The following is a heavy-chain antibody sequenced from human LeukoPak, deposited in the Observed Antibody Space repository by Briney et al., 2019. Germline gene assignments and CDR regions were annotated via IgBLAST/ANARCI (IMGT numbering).Heavy chain of an antibody. J-gene: IGHJ5*02. V-gene: IGHV4-59*08. Sequence: ETLSLTCPVSGGSISSYYWSWIRPPPGKGLEWIGSMYQSGDTYSNPSLKSRVTISVDTSKNQLSLRLSSVTAAGTAVYYCARSKAHLSTSWYGNWFDPWGQGTLVTVSS. CDR2: MYQSGDT. D-gene: IGHD2-2*01. CDR3: ARSKAHLSTSWYGNWFDP. CDR1: GGSISSYY.